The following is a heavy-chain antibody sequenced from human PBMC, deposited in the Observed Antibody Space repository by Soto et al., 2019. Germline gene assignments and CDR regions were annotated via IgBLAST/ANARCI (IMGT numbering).Heavy chain of an antibody. V-gene: IGHV1-18*04. CDR1: GDTFTNLG. D-gene: IGHD6-19*01. CDR2: ISAFNGNT. CDR3: ARERAVGLYLDD. Sequence: QVQLLQSGPGVKKPGTSVKVSCKASGDTFTNLGISWVRQAPGQGLEWMGWISAFNGNTNYAQKFQGRVTMTTETSTRTLYMELRSLRSDDTAVYYCARERAVGLYLDDWGQGTLVTVSS. J-gene: IGHJ4*02.